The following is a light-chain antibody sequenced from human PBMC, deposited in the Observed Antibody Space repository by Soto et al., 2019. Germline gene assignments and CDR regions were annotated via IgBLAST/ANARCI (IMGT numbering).Light chain of an antibody. CDR2: GAS. V-gene: IGKV3-15*01. Sequence: VLMQSPATLSVSPGERASLSCRASQSVSINLAWYQQKSGQAPRLLLYGASTRATGIPARFSGSRSGTEFTLTINSLQSEDSSVYYCQEYDNWPPEGTFGQGTKVDIK. CDR3: QEYDNWPPEGT. J-gene: IGKJ1*01. CDR1: QSVSIN.